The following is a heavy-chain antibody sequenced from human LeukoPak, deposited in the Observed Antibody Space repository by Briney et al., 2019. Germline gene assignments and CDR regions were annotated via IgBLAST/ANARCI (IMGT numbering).Heavy chain of an antibody. CDR2: IYTGGNT. J-gene: IGHJ4*02. D-gene: IGHD3-16*01. CDR1: GITVSSHD. CDR3: ARVGDEVAYTRGYLDY. Sequence: GGSLRLSCAASGITVSSHDMSWVRQAPGKGLEWVSVIYTGGNTFYADSVKGRFTISRHTSKNTLYLQMNSLRAEDTAVYYCARVGDEVAYTRGYLDYWGQGTLVTVSS. V-gene: IGHV3-53*04.